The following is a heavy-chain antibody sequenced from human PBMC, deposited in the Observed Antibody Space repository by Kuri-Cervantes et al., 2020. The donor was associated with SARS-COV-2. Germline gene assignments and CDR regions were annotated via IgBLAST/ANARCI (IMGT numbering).Heavy chain of an antibody. CDR2: IKQDGSEK. J-gene: IGHJ4*02. Sequence: GGSLRLSCAASGFTFSSYWMSWVRQAPGKGLEWVANIKQDGSEKYYVDSVKGRLTISRDYAKNSLYLQMNSLRAEDTAVYYCARRASPYSGSYFGVGLFDYWGQGTLVTVSS. CDR3: ARRASPYSGSYFGVGLFDY. V-gene: IGHV3-7*01. D-gene: IGHD1-26*01. CDR1: GFTFSSYW.